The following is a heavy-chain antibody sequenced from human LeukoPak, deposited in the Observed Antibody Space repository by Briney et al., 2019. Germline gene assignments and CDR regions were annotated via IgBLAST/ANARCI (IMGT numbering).Heavy chain of an antibody. V-gene: IGHV1-24*01. Sequence: ASVKVSCKVSGYTLTELSMHWVRQAPGKGLEWMGGFDPEDGETIYAQKFQGRVTMTEDTSTDTAYIELSSLRSEDTAVYYCATGAPGTKPYYFDYWGQGTLVTVSS. CDR2: FDPEDGET. CDR3: ATGAPGTKPYYFDY. J-gene: IGHJ4*02. CDR1: GYTLTELS.